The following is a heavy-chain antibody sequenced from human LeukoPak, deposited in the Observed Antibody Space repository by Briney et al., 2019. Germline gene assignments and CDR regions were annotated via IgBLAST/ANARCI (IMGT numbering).Heavy chain of an antibody. J-gene: IGHJ6*03. Sequence: GASVKVSCKASGGTFSSYAISWVRQAPGQGLEWMGGIIPIFGTANYAQKFQGRVTITTDESTSTAYMELSSLRSEDTAVYYCARDTVPNRDGYNWATGYYMDVWGKGTTVTVSS. CDR1: GGTFSSYA. D-gene: IGHD5-24*01. CDR3: ARDTVPNRDGYNWATGYYMDV. V-gene: IGHV1-69*05. CDR2: IIPIFGTA.